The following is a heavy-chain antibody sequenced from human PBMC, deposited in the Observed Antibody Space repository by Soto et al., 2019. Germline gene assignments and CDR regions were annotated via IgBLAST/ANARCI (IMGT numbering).Heavy chain of an antibody. CDR2: ISGSGGST. D-gene: IGHD2-15*01. CDR3: AKDGLGYCSGGSCYGWFDP. J-gene: IGHJ5*02. V-gene: IGHV3-23*01. Sequence: EVQLLESGGGLVQPGGSLRLSCAASGFTFSSYAMSWVRQAPGKGLELVSAISGSGGSTYYADSVKGRFTISRDNSKNTLYLQMNGLGAEDTAVYYCAKDGLGYCSGGSCYGWFDPWGQGTLVTVSS. CDR1: GFTFSSYA.